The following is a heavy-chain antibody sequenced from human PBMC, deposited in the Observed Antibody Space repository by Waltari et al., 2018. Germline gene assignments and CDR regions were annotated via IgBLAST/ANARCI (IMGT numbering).Heavy chain of an antibody. J-gene: IGHJ5*02. CDR1: GGTFSSYT. D-gene: IGHD1-26*01. CDR2: IIPILGIA. V-gene: IGHV1-69*02. CDR3: ARGVGATWNWFDP. Sequence: QVQLVQSGAEVKKPGSSVKVSCKASGGTFSSYTISWVRQAPGQGLEWMGRIIPILGIANYAQKCQGRVTITADKATSTAYMELSSLRSEDTAVYYCARGVGATWNWFDPWGQGTLVTVSS.